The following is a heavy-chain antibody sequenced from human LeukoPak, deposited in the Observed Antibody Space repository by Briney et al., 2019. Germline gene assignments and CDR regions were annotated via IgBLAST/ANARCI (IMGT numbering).Heavy chain of an antibody. CDR2: INGNGGKS. CDR1: GFTFNNYA. Sequence: GSLRLSCAASGFTFNNYAMSWVRQAPGKGPEWVSGINGNGGKSYYADSVEGRFTISRDNSKNTLYLQMNNLRADDTAVYYCAGALSQELIRYSQDWGQGTLVSVSS. J-gene: IGHJ1*01. D-gene: IGHD1-26*01. V-gene: IGHV3-23*01. CDR3: AGALSQELIRYSQD.